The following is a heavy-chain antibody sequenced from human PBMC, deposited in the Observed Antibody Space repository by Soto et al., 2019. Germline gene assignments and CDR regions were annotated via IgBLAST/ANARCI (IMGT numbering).Heavy chain of an antibody. J-gene: IGHJ5*02. V-gene: IGHV4-34*01. CDR3: ARVGYSSSPRGNWFDP. CDR2: INHSGST. CDR1: GGSFSGYY. Sequence: SETLSLTCAVYGGSFSGYYWSWIRQPPGKGLEWIGEINHSGSTNYNPSLKSRVTISVDTSKNQFSLKLSSVTAADTAVYYCARVGYSSSPRGNWFDPWGQGTLVTVSS. D-gene: IGHD6-6*01.